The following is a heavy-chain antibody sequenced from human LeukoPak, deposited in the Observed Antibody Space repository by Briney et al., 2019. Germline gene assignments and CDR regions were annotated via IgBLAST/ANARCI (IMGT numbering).Heavy chain of an antibody. Sequence: SETLSLTCTVSGGSISSYYWSWIRQPPGKGLEWIGSSSYSGRTTYNPSPSLMSRVTISVDTSKNQFSLKLNSVTAADTAVYYCARQGPDTVMVFDYWGQGTLVTVSS. CDR1: GGSISSYY. D-gene: IGHD5-18*01. V-gene: IGHV4-59*05. CDR2: SSYSGRT. CDR3: ARQGPDTVMVFDY. J-gene: IGHJ4*02.